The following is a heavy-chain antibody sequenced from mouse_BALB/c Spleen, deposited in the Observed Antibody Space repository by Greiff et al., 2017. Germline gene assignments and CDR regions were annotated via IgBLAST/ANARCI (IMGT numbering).Heavy chain of an antibody. D-gene: IGHD6-1*01. CDR1: GFNIKDTY. V-gene: IGHV14-3*02. CDR2: IDPANGNT. CDR3: APGLPWFAY. Sequence: EVKVVESGAELVKPGASVKLSCTASGFNIKDTYMHWVKQRPEQGLEWIGRIDPANGNTKYDPKFQGKATITADTSSNTAYLQLSSLTSEDTAVYYCAPGLPWFAYWGQGTLVTVSA. J-gene: IGHJ3*01.